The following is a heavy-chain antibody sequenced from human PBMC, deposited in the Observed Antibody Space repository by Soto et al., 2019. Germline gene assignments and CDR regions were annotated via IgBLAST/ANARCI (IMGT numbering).Heavy chain of an antibody. CDR1: GFAFSSYA. Sequence: EVQLLESGGGLVQPGGSLRLSCAASGFAFSSYAMSWVRQAPGKGLEWVSSISGSTSGTYYADAVKGRFTISRDKTNNTRYLRMNRPSAEDSAVYYCAKERGFIDTFDYGGQGALVTVSS. CDR3: AKERGFIDTFDY. D-gene: IGHD3-10*01. J-gene: IGHJ4*02. V-gene: IGHV3-23*01. CDR2: ISGSTSGT.